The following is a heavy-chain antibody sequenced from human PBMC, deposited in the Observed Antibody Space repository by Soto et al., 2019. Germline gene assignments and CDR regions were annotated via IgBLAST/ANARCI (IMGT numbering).Heavy chain of an antibody. J-gene: IGHJ4*02. V-gene: IGHV4-30-2*03. Sequence: PSETLSLTCAVSGGSISSGGYSWSWIRQPPGNGLEWIGYIYHSGSTYYNPSLKCRVTITRDTSASAAYMELSTLGSEDTSVYYCARSENDYSTFDYWGQGTLVTVSS. CDR2: IYHSGST. CDR1: GGSISSGGYS. CDR3: ARSENDYSTFDY. D-gene: IGHD3-16*01.